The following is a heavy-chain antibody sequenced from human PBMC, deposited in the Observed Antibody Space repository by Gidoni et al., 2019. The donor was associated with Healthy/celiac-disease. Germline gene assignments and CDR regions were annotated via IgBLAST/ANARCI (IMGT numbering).Heavy chain of an antibody. CDR3: ARDRQGYNQADYFDY. J-gene: IGHJ4*02. CDR1: GFTLSSYS. D-gene: IGHD5-12*01. Sequence: EVQLVESGGGLVNPGRYLRRSCAASGFTLSSYSMNWVRQAPGKGLEWVSSISSSSSYIYYADAVKGRFTISRDNAKNSLYLQMNSLRAEDTAVYYCARDRQGYNQADYFDYWGQGTLVTVSS. CDR2: ISSSSSYI. V-gene: IGHV3-21*01.